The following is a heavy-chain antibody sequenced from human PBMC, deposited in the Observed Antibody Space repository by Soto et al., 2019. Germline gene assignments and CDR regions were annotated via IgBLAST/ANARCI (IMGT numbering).Heavy chain of an antibody. CDR3: ARDKITGLFDY. V-gene: IGHV4-34*01. D-gene: IGHD2-8*02. Sequence: PSETLSLTCAVYGGSFSGYYWPWIRQPPGTGLEWIGEINHGGSTNYNPSLKSRVTISVDTSKNQFSLKLTSVTAADTAVYYCARDKITGLFDYWGQGTLVTVSS. J-gene: IGHJ4*02. CDR1: GGSFSGYY. CDR2: INHGGST.